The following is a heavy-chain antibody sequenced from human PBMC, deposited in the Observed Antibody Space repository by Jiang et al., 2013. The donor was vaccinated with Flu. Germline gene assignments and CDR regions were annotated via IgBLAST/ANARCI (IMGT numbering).Heavy chain of an antibody. V-gene: IGHV4-61*02. CDR1: GGSISSGSYY. J-gene: IGHJ6*02. Sequence: PGLVKPSQTLSLTCTVSGGSISSGSYYWSWIRQPAGKGLEWIGRIYTSGSTNYNPSLKSRVTISVDTSKNQFSLKLSSVTAADTAVYYCARVDDFWSGRENYYYYGMDVWGQGTTVTVSS. CDR3: ARVDDFWSGRENYYYYGMDV. D-gene: IGHD3-3*01. CDR2: IYTSGST.